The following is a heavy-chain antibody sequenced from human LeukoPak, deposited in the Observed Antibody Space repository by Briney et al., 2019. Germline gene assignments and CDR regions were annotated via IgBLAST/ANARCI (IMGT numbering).Heavy chain of an antibody. CDR1: GYMFIDYY. Sequence: ASVKVSCKASGYMFIDYYMHWVRQAPGQGLEWMGWINPNSGGTDYVQKFQGRVTMTRDTSISTAYMELNRLTSDDTAVYYCARRYCSGTLCYFFDYWGQGTQVTVSS. CDR2: INPNSGGT. D-gene: IGHD2-8*02. J-gene: IGHJ4*02. V-gene: IGHV1-2*02. CDR3: ARRYCSGTLCYFFDY.